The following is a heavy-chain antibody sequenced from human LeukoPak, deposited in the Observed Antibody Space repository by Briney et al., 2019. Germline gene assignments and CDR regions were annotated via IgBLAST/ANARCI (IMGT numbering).Heavy chain of an antibody. CDR2: IIPIFATA. CDR3: ARDRPGRYCSTTSCFTASPFAP. CDR1: RGTFTNYA. Sequence: SVKVSCKASRGTFTNYAISWVRQAPGQGLEWMGGIIPIFATANYAQKFQGRVTITADESTSTAYMELSSLRSEDTAVYYCARDRPGRYCSTTSCFTASPFAPWGQGTLVTVSS. D-gene: IGHD2-2*02. V-gene: IGHV1-69*01. J-gene: IGHJ5*02.